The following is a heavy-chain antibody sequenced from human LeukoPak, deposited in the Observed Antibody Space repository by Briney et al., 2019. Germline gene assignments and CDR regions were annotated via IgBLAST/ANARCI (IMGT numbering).Heavy chain of an antibody. CDR3: ARGAGYCTSTSCPYGDYALFDY. Sequence: GASVKVSCKASGGTFSSYAISWVRQAPGQGLEWMGGIIPIFGTANYAQKFQGRVTITADESTSTAYMELSSLRSDDTAVYYCARGAGYCTSTSCPYGDYALFDYWGQGTLVTVSS. V-gene: IGHV1-69*13. CDR2: IIPIFGTA. CDR1: GGTFSSYA. J-gene: IGHJ4*02. D-gene: IGHD2-2*01.